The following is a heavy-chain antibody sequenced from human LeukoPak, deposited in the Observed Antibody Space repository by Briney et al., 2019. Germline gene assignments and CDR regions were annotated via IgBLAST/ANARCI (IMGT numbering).Heavy chain of an antibody. J-gene: IGHJ3*02. D-gene: IGHD3-22*01. V-gene: IGHV1-46*01. CDR2: LNPGGGST. Sequence: ASVKVSCKAFGYIFSNFYIHWVRQAPGQGLEWMGMLNPGGGSTYYPQNFQGRVSMTRDMSTNTVYMELSSLRPEDTAIFYCARGGYHYDSSGCRDAFDMWGQGTLVAVSS. CDR1: GYIFSNFY. CDR3: ARGGYHYDSSGCRDAFDM.